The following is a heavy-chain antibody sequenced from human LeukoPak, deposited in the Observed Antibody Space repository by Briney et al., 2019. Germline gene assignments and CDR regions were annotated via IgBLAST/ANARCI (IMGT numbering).Heavy chain of an antibody. V-gene: IGHV4-39*07. CDR1: GGSISSSSYY. CDR3: ASRRRIAARPGGYFDY. J-gene: IGHJ4*02. Sequence: PSETLSLTCTVSGGSISSSSYYWGWIRQPPGKGLEWIGSIYYSGSTYYNPSLKSRVTISVDTSKNQFSLKLSSVTAADTAVYYCASRRRIAARPGGYFDYWGQGTLVTVSS. CDR2: IYYSGST. D-gene: IGHD6-6*01.